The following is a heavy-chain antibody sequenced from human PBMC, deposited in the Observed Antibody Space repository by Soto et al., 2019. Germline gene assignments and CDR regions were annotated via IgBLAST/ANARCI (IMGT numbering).Heavy chain of an antibody. J-gene: IGHJ4*02. CDR1: GASISSSSFY. Sequence: QLQLQESGPGLVKPSETLSLTCTVSGASISSSSFYWGWIRQPPGKVLEWIASIYYSGSTFYNPSLKTRVTMSVDTSKNQFSLNLRSVTAADTAVYYWARQVRNSSSFIGRYYFDFWGQGTLVTVSA. V-gene: IGHV4-39*01. D-gene: IGHD6-6*01. CDR3: ARQVRNSSSFIGRYYFDF. CDR2: IYYSGST.